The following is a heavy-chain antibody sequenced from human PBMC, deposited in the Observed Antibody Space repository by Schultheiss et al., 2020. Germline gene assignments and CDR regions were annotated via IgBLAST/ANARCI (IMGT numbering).Heavy chain of an antibody. CDR2: MNPNSGNT. V-gene: IGHV1-8*01. CDR3: ARQDQGIAVAGTSYYFDY. D-gene: IGHD6-19*01. J-gene: IGHJ4*02. CDR1: GYTFTSYD. Sequence: GESLKISCKASGYTFTSYDINWVRQATGQGLEWMGWMNPNSGNTGYAQKFQGRVTMTRNTSISTAYMELSSLRSDDTAVYYCARQDQGIAVAGTSYYFDYWGQGTLVTVSS.